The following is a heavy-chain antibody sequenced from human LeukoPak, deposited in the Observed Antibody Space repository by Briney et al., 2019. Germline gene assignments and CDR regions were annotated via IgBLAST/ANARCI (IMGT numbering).Heavy chain of an antibody. CDR2: INPNSGGT. Sequence: GASVKVSCKASGHTFTGYYMHWVRQAPGQGLEWMGWINPNSGGTNYAQKFQGRVTMTRDTSISTAYMELSRLRSDDTAVYYCAPGPYSGYDSGFDYWGQGTLVTVSS. V-gene: IGHV1-2*02. J-gene: IGHJ4*02. CDR1: GHTFTGYY. CDR3: APGPYSGYDSGFDY. D-gene: IGHD5-12*01.